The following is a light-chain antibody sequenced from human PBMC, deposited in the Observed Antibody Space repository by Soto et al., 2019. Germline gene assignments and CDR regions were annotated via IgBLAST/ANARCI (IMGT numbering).Light chain of an antibody. CDR3: QHHDQGWT. J-gene: IGKJ1*01. CDR1: QSVSTK. Sequence: EMVMTQSPSTLSVSLGERATLSCRASQSVSTKLVWYQQKPGQAPRLLIYGASTRATGIPARFSGSGSGTDIPLTISILQSEDFAVYYYQHHDQGWTFGQGTKVEIK. CDR2: GAS. V-gene: IGKV3-15*01.